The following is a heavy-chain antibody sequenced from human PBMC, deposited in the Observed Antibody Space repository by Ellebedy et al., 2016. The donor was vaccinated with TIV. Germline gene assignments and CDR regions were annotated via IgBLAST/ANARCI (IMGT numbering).Heavy chain of an antibody. CDR1: GYTFTSYY. CDR3: ARAGATHDAFDI. V-gene: IGHV1-46*01. CDR2: INPSGGST. D-gene: IGHD1-26*01. Sequence: ASVKVSXXASGYTFTSYYMHWVRQAPGQGLEWMGIINPSGGSTSYAQKFQGRVTMTRNTSISTAYMELSSLRSEDTAVYYCARAGATHDAFDIWGQGTMVTVSS. J-gene: IGHJ3*02.